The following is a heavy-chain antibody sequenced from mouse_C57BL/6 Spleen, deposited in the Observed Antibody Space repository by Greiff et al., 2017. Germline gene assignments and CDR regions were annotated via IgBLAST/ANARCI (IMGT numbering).Heavy chain of an antibody. CDR2: IRRRSNNYAT. Sequence: DVMLVESGGGLVQPKGSLKLSCAASGFSFNTYAMNWVRQAPGKGLEWVARIRRRSNNYATNYADSVKDRFTISRDDSESMLYLQMNNLNTEDTAMYYCVRHPGSSAMDYWGQGTSVTVSS. CDR1: GFSFNTYA. CDR3: VRHPGSSAMDY. D-gene: IGHD1-1*01. J-gene: IGHJ4*01. V-gene: IGHV10-1*01.